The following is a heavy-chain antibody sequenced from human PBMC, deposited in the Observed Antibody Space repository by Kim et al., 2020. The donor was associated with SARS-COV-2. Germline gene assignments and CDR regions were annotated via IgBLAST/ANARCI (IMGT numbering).Heavy chain of an antibody. Sequence: SETLSLTCTVSGGSISSYYWSWIRQPPGKGLEWIGYIYYSGSTNYNPSLKSRVTISVDTSKNQFSLKLSSVTAADTAVYYCASLAVAGNNWFDPWGQGTLVTVSS. CDR1: GGSISSYY. CDR3: ASLAVAGNNWFDP. V-gene: IGHV4-59*08. J-gene: IGHJ5*02. D-gene: IGHD6-19*01. CDR2: IYYSGST.